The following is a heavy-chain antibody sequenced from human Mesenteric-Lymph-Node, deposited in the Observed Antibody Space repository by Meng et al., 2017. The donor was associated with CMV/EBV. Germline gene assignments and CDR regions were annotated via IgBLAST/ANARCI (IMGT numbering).Heavy chain of an antibody. D-gene: IGHD1-1*01. J-gene: IGHJ4*02. V-gene: IGHV3-30*02. CDR2: IRSDGSSK. CDR3: ARDLNWNFDY. CDR1: GFTFSSSG. Sequence: GESLKISCAASGFTFSSSGMHWVRQAPGKGLEWVAFIRSDGSSKYYADSVRGRFTISSDNSKNTLYLQMNSLRAEDTAVYYCARDLNWNFDYWGQGTLVTVSS.